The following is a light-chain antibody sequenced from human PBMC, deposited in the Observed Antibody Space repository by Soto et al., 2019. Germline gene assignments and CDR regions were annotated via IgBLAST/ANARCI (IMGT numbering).Light chain of an antibody. J-gene: IGKJ4*01. V-gene: IGKV4-1*01. CDR2: WAS. CDR3: QQYYSNPLS. CDR1: QSVLYSANNKNY. Sequence: DIVMTQSPDSLAVSLGERATINCKSSQSVLYSANNKNYLAWYQQKLGQPPKLLIYWASTRESGVPDRFSGSGSGTDFTLTISSLQAEDVAVYYCQQYYSNPLSFGGGTKVEIK.